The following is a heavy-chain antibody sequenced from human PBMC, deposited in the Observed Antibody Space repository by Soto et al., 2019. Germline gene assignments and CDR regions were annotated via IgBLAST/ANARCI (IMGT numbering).Heavy chain of an antibody. CDR2: INSDGSTT. CDR3: ERGSVGANFDY. D-gene: IGHD1-26*01. J-gene: IGHJ4*02. V-gene: IGHV3-74*03. Sequence: GGSLRLSCAASGITFISYWMHWVRQVPGKGLVWVAHINSDGSTTTYADSVKGRFTISRDNAKSTLDLQMNGLRAEDTAVYYCERGSVGANFDYWGQGTLVTVSS. CDR1: GITFISYW.